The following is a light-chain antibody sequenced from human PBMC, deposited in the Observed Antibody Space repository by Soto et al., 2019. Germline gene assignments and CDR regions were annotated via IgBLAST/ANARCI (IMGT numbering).Light chain of an antibody. Sequence: EIVLTQSPGTLSLSPGERATLSCRASQSVRSSYLAWYQQKPGQAPRLLIYGASTRASGIADRFSGSGSGTGFTLTISRREPEEFALYYCQQYGTSSWTFGQGTKVEIK. V-gene: IGKV3-20*01. CDR2: GAS. J-gene: IGKJ1*01. CDR1: QSVRSSY. CDR3: QQYGTSSWT.